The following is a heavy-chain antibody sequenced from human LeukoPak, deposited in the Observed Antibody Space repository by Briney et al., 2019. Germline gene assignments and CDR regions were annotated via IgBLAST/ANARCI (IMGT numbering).Heavy chain of an antibody. Sequence: GGSLRLSCAASGFTFSSYAMHWVRQAPGQGLEWMGWINPNSGGTNYAQKFQGWVTMTRDTSISTAYMELSRLRSDDTAVYYCARGYCSSTSCYEYYYYGMDVWGQGTTVTVSS. CDR2: INPNSGGT. D-gene: IGHD2-2*01. V-gene: IGHV1-2*04. CDR1: GFTFSSYA. CDR3: ARGYCSSTSCYEYYYYGMDV. J-gene: IGHJ6*02.